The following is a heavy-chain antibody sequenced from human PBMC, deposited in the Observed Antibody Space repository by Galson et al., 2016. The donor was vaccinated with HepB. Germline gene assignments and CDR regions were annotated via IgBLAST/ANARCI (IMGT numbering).Heavy chain of an antibody. D-gene: IGHD3-22*01. J-gene: IGHJ5*02. Sequence: SLRLSCAASGFTVSSNFMSWVRQAPGKGLEWVSVIYAGGSTYYADSVRGRFTISRDNSRNTLYLQMNSLRAEDTAVYYCARVNEVSGYESSPGGFDPWGQGTLVTVSS. CDR1: GFTVSSNF. CDR2: IYAGGST. CDR3: ARVNEVSGYESSPGGFDP. V-gene: IGHV3-53*01.